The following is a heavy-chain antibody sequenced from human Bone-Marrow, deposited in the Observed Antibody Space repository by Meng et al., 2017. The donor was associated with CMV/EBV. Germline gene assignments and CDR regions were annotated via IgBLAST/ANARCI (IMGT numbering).Heavy chain of an antibody. V-gene: IGHV3-7*01. J-gene: IGHJ4*02. CDR2: IKQDGSEK. CDR1: GFTFSSYW. CDR3: ARDMGWHRFDS. Sequence: GGSLRLSCAASGFTFSSYWMSWVRQAPGKGLEWVANIKQDGSEKNYVDSVKGRFTITRDNARGSLYLQMNSLRAEDSGVYYCARDMGWHRFDSWGQGTLVTVSS. D-gene: IGHD6-19*01.